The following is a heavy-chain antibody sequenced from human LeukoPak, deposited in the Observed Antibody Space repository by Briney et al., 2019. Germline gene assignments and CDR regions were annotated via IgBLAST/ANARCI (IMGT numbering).Heavy chain of an antibody. V-gene: IGHV1-69*04. Sequence: SVKVSCKASGGTFSSYAISWVRPAPGQGLEWMGRIIPILGIANYAQKLQGRVTITADKSTSTAYMELSSLRSEDTAVYYCARGEGDGYNFDYWGQGTLVTVSS. D-gene: IGHD5-24*01. CDR2: IIPILGIA. CDR3: ARGEGDGYNFDY. J-gene: IGHJ4*02. CDR1: GGTFSSYA.